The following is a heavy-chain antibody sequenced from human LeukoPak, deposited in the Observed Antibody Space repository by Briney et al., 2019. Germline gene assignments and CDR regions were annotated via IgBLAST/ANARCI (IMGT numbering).Heavy chain of an antibody. D-gene: IGHD6-6*01. Sequence: PGGSLRLSCVASGFTFSNYWMHWVRQAPGKGLVWVSRIKGDGTTITYADSVKGRFTISRDNAKNTLYLQMNTLRAEDTAVYFCAKAGYRGSSVNYFDYWGQGTLVTVSS. CDR1: GFTFSNYW. CDR2: IKGDGTTI. J-gene: IGHJ4*02. CDR3: AKAGYRGSSVNYFDY. V-gene: IGHV3-74*01.